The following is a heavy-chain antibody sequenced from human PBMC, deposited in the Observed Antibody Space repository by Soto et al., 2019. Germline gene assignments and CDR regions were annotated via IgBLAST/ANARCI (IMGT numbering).Heavy chain of an antibody. D-gene: IGHD2-15*01. CDR3: VHRGSRYCSGGSCFDH. CDR2: IYWDDDK. Sequence: QITLKESGPTLVKPTQTLTLTCTFSEFSLSTIGVGVGWIRQPPGKALEWLALIYWDDDKRYSPSLRSRLTITKDTAKNEVVLTMPNMDPVDTATYDCVHRGSRYCSGGSCFDHWGQGTLVTVSS. V-gene: IGHV2-5*02. CDR1: EFSLSTIGVG. J-gene: IGHJ4*02.